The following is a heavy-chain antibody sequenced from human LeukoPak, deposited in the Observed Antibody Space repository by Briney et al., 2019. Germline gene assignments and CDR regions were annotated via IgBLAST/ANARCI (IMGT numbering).Heavy chain of an antibody. Sequence: SETLSLTCTVSGGSISSHYWSWIRQPPGKGLEWIGYIYYTGSTHNNPSLGSRVTISVDTSKNQFSLRLSSVTAADTAVYYCARGSGGSVDSWGQGTLVTVSS. D-gene: IGHD6-25*01. CDR2: IYYTGST. J-gene: IGHJ4*02. CDR3: ARGSGGSVDS. V-gene: IGHV4-59*11. CDR1: GGSISSHY.